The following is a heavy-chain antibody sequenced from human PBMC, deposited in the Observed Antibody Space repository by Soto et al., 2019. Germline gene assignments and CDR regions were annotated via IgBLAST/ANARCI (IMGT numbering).Heavy chain of an antibody. J-gene: IGHJ6*03. CDR1: GFTFTSSA. CDR3: AARGGFSGYCSSTSCYDYYMDV. Sequence: SVKVSCKASGFTFTSSAMQWVRQARGQRLEWIGWIVVGSGNTNYAQKFQERVTITRDMSTSTAYMELSSLRSEDTAVYYCAARGGFSGYCSSTSCYDYYMDVWGKGTTVTVSS. V-gene: IGHV1-58*02. CDR2: IVVGSGNT. D-gene: IGHD2-2*01.